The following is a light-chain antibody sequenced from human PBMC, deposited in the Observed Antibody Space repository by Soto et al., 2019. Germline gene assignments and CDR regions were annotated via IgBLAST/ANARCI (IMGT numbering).Light chain of an antibody. CDR2: GAS. CDR3: QQRSNWPPVLT. J-gene: IGKJ4*01. V-gene: IGKV3-11*01. Sequence: EIVLTQSPASRSLSPGERATLSCRASQSVSSHLAGFQQRPGQAPRLLSYGASNRATGITARFGGSGSGTTFTLTISSLEPEDFAVYYCQQRSNWPPVLTFGGGTKVEIK. CDR1: QSVSSH.